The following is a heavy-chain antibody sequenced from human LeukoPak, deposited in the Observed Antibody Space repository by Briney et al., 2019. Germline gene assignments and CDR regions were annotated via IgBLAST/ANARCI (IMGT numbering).Heavy chain of an antibody. CDR2: ISSSGSTI. Sequence: GGSLRLSCAASGLTFSDYYMIWTRQAPGKGLECVSYISSSGSTIYYADSVKGRFTISRDNAKHSLYLQMNSLSAEHTSVYYCERDRASYDYVWGSYSTFKYYCYMDVWGRG. J-gene: IGHJ6*03. CDR3: ERDRASYDYVWGSYSTFKYYCYMDV. CDR1: GLTFSDYY. V-gene: IGHV3-11*01. D-gene: IGHD3-16*01.